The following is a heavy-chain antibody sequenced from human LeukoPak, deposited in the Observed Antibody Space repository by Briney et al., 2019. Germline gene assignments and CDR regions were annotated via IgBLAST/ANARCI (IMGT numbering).Heavy chain of an antibody. V-gene: IGHV4-59*11. CDR3: TKATQWLAFDY. D-gene: IGHD6-19*01. Sequence: SETLSLTCTVSGGSISSQFWSWIRQPPGKGLEWIGNIYNSGTTNYNPSLESRVTISVDTSKNQLSLQLTSVTAADTAVYYCTKATQWLAFDYWGRGTLVTVSS. CDR2: IYNSGTT. J-gene: IGHJ4*02. CDR1: GGSISSQF.